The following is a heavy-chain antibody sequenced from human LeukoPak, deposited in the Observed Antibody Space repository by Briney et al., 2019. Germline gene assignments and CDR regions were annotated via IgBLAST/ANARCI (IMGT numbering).Heavy chain of an antibody. V-gene: IGHV1-8*01. J-gene: IGHJ4*02. D-gene: IGHD6-6*01. CDR3: ARERVEYSSSSFDY. CDR2: MNPNSGNT. Sequence: ASVKVSCKASGYTFTSYDINWVRQATGQGLEWMGWMNPNSGNTGYAQKFQGRVTMTRDTSISTAYMELSRLRSDDTAVYYCARERVEYSSSSFDYWGQGTLVTVSS. CDR1: GYTFTSYD.